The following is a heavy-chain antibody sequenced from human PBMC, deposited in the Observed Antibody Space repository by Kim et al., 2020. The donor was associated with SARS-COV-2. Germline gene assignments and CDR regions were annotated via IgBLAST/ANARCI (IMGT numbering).Heavy chain of an antibody. D-gene: IGHD1-26*01. Sequence: ADDEKRRFTIHRDNHKNALYLQMNSLSAEDTAVYYCARARGGRYYYGMDLWRQGTTVTVSS. J-gene: IGHJ6*02. CDR3: ARARGGRYYYGMDL. V-gene: IGHV3-30*01.